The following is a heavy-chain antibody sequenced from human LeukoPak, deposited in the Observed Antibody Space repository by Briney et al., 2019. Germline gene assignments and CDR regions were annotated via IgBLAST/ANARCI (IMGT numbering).Heavy chain of an antibody. D-gene: IGHD6-13*01. CDR1: GFTFSSYG. CDR3: AKKGSWSNFDYYYMDV. J-gene: IGHJ6*03. CDR2: ISYDGSNK. V-gene: IGHV3-30*18. Sequence: QSGGSLRLSCAASGFTFSSYGMHWVRQAPGKGLEWVAVISYDGSNKYYADSVKGRFTISRDNSKNTLYLQMNSLRAEDTAVYYCAKKGSWSNFDYYYMDVWGKGTTVTISS.